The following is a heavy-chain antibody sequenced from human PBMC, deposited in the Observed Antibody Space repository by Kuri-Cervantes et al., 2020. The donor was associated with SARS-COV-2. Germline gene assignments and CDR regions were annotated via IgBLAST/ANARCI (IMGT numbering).Heavy chain of an antibody. CDR2: IIPIFGTA. Sequence: SVKVSCKASGGTFSSYAISWVRQAPGQGLEWMGGIIPIFGTANYAQKFQGRVTMTTDTSTSTAYMELRSLRSDDTAVYYCAGSSIAPNYYYYGMDVWGQGTTVTVSS. CDR1: GGTFSSYA. J-gene: IGHJ6*02. V-gene: IGHV1-69*05. CDR3: AGSSIAPNYYYYGMDV. D-gene: IGHD3-10*01.